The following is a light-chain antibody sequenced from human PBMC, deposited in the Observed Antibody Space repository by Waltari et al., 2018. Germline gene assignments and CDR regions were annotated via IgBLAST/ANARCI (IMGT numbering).Light chain of an antibody. CDR3: QQSYSTPRLFT. CDR2: AAS. V-gene: IGKV1-39*01. Sequence: DIQMTQSTSSLSASVGDRVTITCRASQSINSYLNWYQQKPGKAPKLLIYAASSLQSGVPSRFSGSGSGTDFTLTISSLQPEDFATYYCQQSYSTPRLFTFGPGTKVDIK. CDR1: QSINSY. J-gene: IGKJ3*01.